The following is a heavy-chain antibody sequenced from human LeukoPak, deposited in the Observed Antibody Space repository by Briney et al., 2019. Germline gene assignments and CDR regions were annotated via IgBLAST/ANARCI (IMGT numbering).Heavy chain of an antibody. Sequence: ASVKVSCTASGYTFTSYAMHWVRQAPGQRLEWMGWINAGNGNTKYSQKFQGRVTITRDTSASTAYMELSSLRSEDTAVYYCARGLGRSSGYHDYWGQGTLVTVSS. CDR3: ARGLGRSSGYHDY. J-gene: IGHJ4*02. D-gene: IGHD3-22*01. V-gene: IGHV1-3*01. CDR1: GYTFTSYA. CDR2: INAGNGNT.